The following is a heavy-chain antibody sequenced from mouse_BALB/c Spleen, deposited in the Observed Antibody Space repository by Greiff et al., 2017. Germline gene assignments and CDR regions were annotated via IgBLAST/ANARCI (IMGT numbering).Heavy chain of an antibody. CDR2: INPNNGGT. CDR1: GYTFTDYN. V-gene: IGHV1-18*01. J-gene: IGHJ3*01. CDR3: ARGGYYYGSSYPAWFAY. D-gene: IGHD1-1*01. Sequence: EVKLVESGPELVKPGASVKIPCKASGYTFTDYNMDWVKQSHGKSLEWIGDINPNNGGTIYNQKFKGKATLTVDKSSSTAYMELRSLTSEDTAVYYCARGGYYYGSSYPAWFAYWGQGTLVTVSA.